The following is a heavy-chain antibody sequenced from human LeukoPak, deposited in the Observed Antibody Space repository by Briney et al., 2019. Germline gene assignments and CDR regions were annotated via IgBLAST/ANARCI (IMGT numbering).Heavy chain of an antibody. CDR3: ARSNRERVAVAGSLGMDV. D-gene: IGHD6-19*01. CDR2: IYYSGGT. Sequence: SETLSLTCTVSGGSISSYYWSWIRQPPGKGLEWIGYIYYSGGTNYNPSLKSRVTISVDTSKNQFSLKLSSVTAADTAVYYCARSNRERVAVAGSLGMDVWGQGTTVTVSS. J-gene: IGHJ6*02. V-gene: IGHV4-59*01. CDR1: GGSISSYY.